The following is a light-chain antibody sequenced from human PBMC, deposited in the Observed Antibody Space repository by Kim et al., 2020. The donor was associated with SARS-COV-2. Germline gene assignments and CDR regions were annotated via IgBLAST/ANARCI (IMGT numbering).Light chain of an antibody. J-gene: IGKJ1*01. V-gene: IGKV2-30*01. CDR2: QVS. Sequence: PASISCRSSHSLVNTDGNTCLNWFHQRPGQSPRRLIYQVSNRESGVPDRFSGSGSGTDFTLKISRVEAEDVGIYYCLQGTHWPKTCGQGTKVDIK. CDR1: HSLVNTDGNTC. CDR3: LQGTHWPKT.